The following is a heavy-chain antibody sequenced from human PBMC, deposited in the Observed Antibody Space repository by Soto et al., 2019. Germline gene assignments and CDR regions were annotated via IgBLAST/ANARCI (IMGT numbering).Heavy chain of an antibody. Sequence: ASVKVSCKASGGTFSSYTISWVRQVPGQGLEWMGRIIPILGIANYAQKFQGRVTITADKSTTTAYMELSSLRSEDTAVYYCARVSNGYCSSTSCPSNYYYYMDVWG. D-gene: IGHD2-2*01. CDR3: ARVSNGYCSSTSCPSNYYYYMDV. CDR1: GGTFSSYT. V-gene: IGHV1-69*02. J-gene: IGHJ6*03. CDR2: IIPILGIA.